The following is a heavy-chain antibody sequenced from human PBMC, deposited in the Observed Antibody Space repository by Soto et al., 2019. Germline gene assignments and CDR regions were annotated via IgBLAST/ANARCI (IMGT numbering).Heavy chain of an antibody. CDR2: ISSNGGTT. CDR1: GFSFSAYT. V-gene: IGHV3-64*01. D-gene: IGHD3-16*01. Sequence: GGSLRLSCAASGFSFSAYTMQWVRQAPGKGLESVSSISSNGGTTYYANSVKGRFTISRDNSKNTLYLQMGSLRAEDMAVYYCGRVWFGDYYYMDVWGKGTTVTVSS. J-gene: IGHJ6*03. CDR3: GRVWFGDYYYMDV.